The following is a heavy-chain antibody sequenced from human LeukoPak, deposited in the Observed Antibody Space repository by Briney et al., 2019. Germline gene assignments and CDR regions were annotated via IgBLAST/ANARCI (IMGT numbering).Heavy chain of an antibody. D-gene: IGHD7-27*01. CDR1: GYTFTGYY. CDR3: APGPGWFDP. V-gene: IGHV1-2*06. Sequence: ASVEVSCKASGYTFTGYYMHWVRQAPGQGLEWMGRINPNSGGTNYAQKFQGRVTMTRDTSISTAYMELSGLTSDDTAVYYCAPGPGWFDPWGQGTLVIVSS. J-gene: IGHJ5*02. CDR2: INPNSGGT.